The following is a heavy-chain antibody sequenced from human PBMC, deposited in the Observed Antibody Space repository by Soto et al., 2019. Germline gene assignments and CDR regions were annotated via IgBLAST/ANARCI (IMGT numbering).Heavy chain of an antibody. CDR3: AKEAAGTGAFDI. V-gene: IGHV3-23*01. D-gene: IGHD6-13*01. J-gene: IGHJ3*02. CDR2: ISGSVVST. Sequence: GGSLRLSCAASGFTFSSYAMSWVRQAPGKGLEWVSVISGSVVSTYYADSVKGRFTISRDNSRNTLFLQMNSLRAEDTAVYYCAKEAAGTGAFDIWGQGTMVTVSS. CDR1: GFTFSSYA.